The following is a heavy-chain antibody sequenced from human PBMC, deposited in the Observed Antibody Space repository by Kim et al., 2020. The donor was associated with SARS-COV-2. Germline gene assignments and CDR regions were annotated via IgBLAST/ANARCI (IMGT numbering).Heavy chain of an antibody. CDR3: AKVERDSSSWTHFDY. J-gene: IGHJ4*02. Sequence: DSVKSRFTTSRANTKNTLYLQMNSRRAEDTAVYYCAKVERDSSSWTHFDYWGQGTLVTVSS. D-gene: IGHD6-13*01. V-gene: IGHV3-23*01.